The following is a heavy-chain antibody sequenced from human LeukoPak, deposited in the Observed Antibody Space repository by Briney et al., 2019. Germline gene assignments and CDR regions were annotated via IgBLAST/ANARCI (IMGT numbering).Heavy chain of an antibody. CDR2: INGNT. Sequence: GASVKVSCKASGYIFTRYGIHWMRQGPGQSFEWMGWINGNTKYSEKLQDRVTITWDTSASTAYMELSSLRSEDTAVYYCARDLVRWGGWLDAWGQGTLVIVSS. J-gene: IGHJ5*02. CDR1: GYIFTRYG. V-gene: IGHV1-3*01. D-gene: IGHD3-10*01. CDR3: ARDLVRWGGWLDA.